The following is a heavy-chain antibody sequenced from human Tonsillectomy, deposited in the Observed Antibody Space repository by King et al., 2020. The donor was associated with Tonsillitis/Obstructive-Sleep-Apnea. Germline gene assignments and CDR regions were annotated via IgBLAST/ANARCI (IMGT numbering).Heavy chain of an antibody. J-gene: IGHJ4*02. D-gene: IGHD3-22*01. CDR3: ARDISNSGYYFGAFDN. CDR2: ITDNGGST. CDR1: GFSFSTYA. V-gene: IGHV3-64*07. Sequence: QLVQSGGGLVQPGGSLRLSCAASGFSFSTYAMHWVRQAPGKGLEYVSSITDNGGSTHYADSVKDRFIISRDNSKNTVFLQMGRLRAEDMAVYYCARDISNSGYYFGAFDNWGRGTLVTVSS.